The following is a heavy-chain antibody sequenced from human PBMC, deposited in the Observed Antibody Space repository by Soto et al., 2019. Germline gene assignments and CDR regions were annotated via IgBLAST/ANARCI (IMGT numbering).Heavy chain of an antibody. CDR3: ARYCSGGSCYAGQPGYYGMDV. V-gene: IGHV4-38-2*01. J-gene: IGHJ6*04. Sequence: SETLSLTCAVSGYSISSGYYWGWIRQPPGKGLEWIGSIYHSGSTYYNPSLKSRVTISVDTSKNQFSLKLSSVTAADTAVYYCARYCSGGSCYAGQPGYYGMDVRGKGPTVTVFS. D-gene: IGHD2-15*01. CDR2: IYHSGST. CDR1: GYSISSGYY.